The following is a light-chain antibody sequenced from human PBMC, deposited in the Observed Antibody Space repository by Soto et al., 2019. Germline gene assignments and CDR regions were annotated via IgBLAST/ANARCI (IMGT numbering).Light chain of an antibody. Sequence: EIQMTQSPSTLSASVGDRVTITCQTSQSINTYLNWYQQKPGKAPKLLIYAASSLQSGVPSRFSGSGSGTEFTLTISSLQPDDFATYYCQHYNSYSGTFGQGTKVAIK. CDR2: AAS. CDR3: QHYNSYSGT. V-gene: IGKV1-39*01. CDR1: QSINTY. J-gene: IGKJ1*01.